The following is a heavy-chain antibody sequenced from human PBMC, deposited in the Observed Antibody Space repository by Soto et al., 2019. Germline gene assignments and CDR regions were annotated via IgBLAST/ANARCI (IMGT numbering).Heavy chain of an antibody. D-gene: IGHD2-2*01. Sequence: QVQLVQSGAEVKKPGASVKVSCKASGYTFTSYAMHWVRQAPGQRLEWMGWINAGNGNTKYSQKFQGRVTITRDTSASTAYMELSSLRSEDTAVDSCASPSCTSGHLRGFEIDVWGKGTTVTVSS. J-gene: IGHJ6*04. CDR1: GYTFTSYA. CDR3: ASPSCTSGHLRGFEIDV. V-gene: IGHV1-3*01. CDR2: INAGNGNT.